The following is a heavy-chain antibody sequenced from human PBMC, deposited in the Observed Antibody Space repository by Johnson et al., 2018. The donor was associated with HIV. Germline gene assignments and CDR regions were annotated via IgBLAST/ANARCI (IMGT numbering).Heavy chain of an antibody. CDR1: GFTFSSYG. Sequence: VLLLESGGGVVHPGRSLRLSCVGSGFTFSSYGMHWVRQAPGKGLDWVAFISHNGGTEYSADSVKGRFTISRDNAKNTLYLQMNYLTPEDTAMYYCAVGIQLWFASEGDAFDIWGQGTMVTVSS. CDR2: ISHNGGTE. J-gene: IGHJ3*02. CDR3: AVGIQLWFASEGDAFDI. D-gene: IGHD5-18*01. V-gene: IGHV3-30*19.